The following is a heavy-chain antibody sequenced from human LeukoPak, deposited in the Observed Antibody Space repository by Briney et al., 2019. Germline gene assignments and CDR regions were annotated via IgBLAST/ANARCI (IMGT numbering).Heavy chain of an antibody. CDR3: ARRAYSSGYYYFDY. CDR2: IYYSGST. J-gene: IGHJ4*02. V-gene: IGHV4-59*08. CDR1: GGSISSYY. Sequence: SETLSLTCTVSGGSISSYYWSWIRQPPGKGLEGIGYIYYSGSTNYNPSLKSGVTISVDTSKNQFSLKLSSVTAADTAVYYCARRAYSSGYYYFDYWGQGTLVTVSS. D-gene: IGHD6-19*01.